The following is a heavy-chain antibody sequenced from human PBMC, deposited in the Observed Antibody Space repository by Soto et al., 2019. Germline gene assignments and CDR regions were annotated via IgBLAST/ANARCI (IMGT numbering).Heavy chain of an antibody. CDR3: ATITMIVVGRFDY. V-gene: IGHV3-23*01. CDR1: GFTFSSYA. CDR2: ISGSGGST. D-gene: IGHD3-22*01. Sequence: GGSLRLSCAASGFTFSSYAMSWVRQAPGKGLEWVSAISGSGGSTYYADSVKGRFTISRDNSKNTLYLQMNSLRAEDTAVYYCATITMIVVGRFDYWGQGTLVTVSS. J-gene: IGHJ4*02.